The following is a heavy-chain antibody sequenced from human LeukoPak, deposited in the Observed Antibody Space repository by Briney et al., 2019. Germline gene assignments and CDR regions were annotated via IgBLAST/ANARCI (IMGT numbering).Heavy chain of an antibody. V-gene: IGHV4-39*01. D-gene: IGHD6-19*01. J-gene: IGHJ4*02. CDR1: GGSISSSSYY. CDR2: IDYSGST. Sequence: SETLSLTCTVSGGSISSSSYYWGWIRQPPGKGLEWIGNIDYSGSTCYNPSFRSRVTISVDTSKNQFSLRLSSVTAADTAVYYCARWHSSGWFRFDSWGQGTLVTVSS. CDR3: ARWHSSGWFRFDS.